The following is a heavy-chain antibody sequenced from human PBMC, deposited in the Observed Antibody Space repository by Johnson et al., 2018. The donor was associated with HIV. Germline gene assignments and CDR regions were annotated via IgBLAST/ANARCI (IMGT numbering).Heavy chain of an antibody. CDR1: GFTFSSYD. CDR3: ARRRRYGDYFADAFDI. J-gene: IGHJ3*02. Sequence: VHLVESGGGLKQPGGSLRLSCAASGFTFSSYDMHWVRKATGKGLEWVSTIGTAGDTYYPGSVKGRFTVSREDAKNSLYLQMNSLRAGDTALYYCARRRRYGDYFADAFDIWGQGTMVTVSS. D-gene: IGHD4-17*01. CDR2: IGTAGDT. V-gene: IGHV3-13*01.